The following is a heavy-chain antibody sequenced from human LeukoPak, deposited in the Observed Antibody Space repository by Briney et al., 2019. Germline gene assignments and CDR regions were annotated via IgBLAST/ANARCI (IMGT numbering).Heavy chain of an antibody. V-gene: IGHV3-30*18. CDR1: GFTFSSYG. J-gene: IGHJ4*02. Sequence: SGGSLRLSCAASGFTFSSYGMHWVRQAPGKGLEWVAVISYDGSNKYYSDSVKGRFTISRDNSKNTLYLQMNSLRAEDTAVYYCAKIPYGDYYFDYWGQGTLVTVSS. CDR3: AKIPYGDYYFDY. D-gene: IGHD4-17*01. CDR2: ISYDGSNK.